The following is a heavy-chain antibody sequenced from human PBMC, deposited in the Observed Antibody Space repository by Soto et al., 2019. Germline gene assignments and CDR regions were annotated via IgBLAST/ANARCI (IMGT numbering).Heavy chain of an antibody. V-gene: IGHV1-8*01. Sequence: QVQLVQSGAEVKKPGASVKVSCKASGYTFTSYDINWVRQATGQGLEWMGWMNPNNGNIGYAQKFQGRVTMTRDTSISTAYMELGSLTSEDTAVYYCARGVRGGSPFDPWGQGVLVTVSS. CDR3: ARGVRGGSPFDP. J-gene: IGHJ5*02. CDR1: GYTFTSYD. CDR2: MNPNNGNI. D-gene: IGHD2-15*01.